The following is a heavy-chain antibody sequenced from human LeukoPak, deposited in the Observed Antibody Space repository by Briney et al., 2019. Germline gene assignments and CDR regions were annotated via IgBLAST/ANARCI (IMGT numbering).Heavy chain of an antibody. J-gene: IGHJ4*02. D-gene: IGHD3-10*01. V-gene: IGHV4-59*01. CDR3: ARALPFGELLFDY. CDR2: IYYSGST. CDR1: GGSISSYY. Sequence: PSETLSLTCTVSGGSISSYYWSWIRQPPGKGLEWIGYIYYSGSTNYNPSLKSRVTISVDTSKNQFSLKLSSVTAADTAVYYCARALPFGELLFDYWGQGTLVTVSS.